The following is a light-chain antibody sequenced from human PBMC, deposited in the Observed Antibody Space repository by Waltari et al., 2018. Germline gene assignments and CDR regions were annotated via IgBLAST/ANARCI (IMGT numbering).Light chain of an antibody. Sequence: DIQMTQSPSTLSASVGDRVTITCRASQSISSWLAWYQQKPGKAPKLLIYKASSLESGVPSRVSGSGSGKEFTLTISSLQPDDFATYYCQQYNSSPYTFGQGTKLEIK. J-gene: IGKJ2*01. CDR2: KAS. CDR3: QQYNSSPYT. V-gene: IGKV1-5*03. CDR1: QSISSW.